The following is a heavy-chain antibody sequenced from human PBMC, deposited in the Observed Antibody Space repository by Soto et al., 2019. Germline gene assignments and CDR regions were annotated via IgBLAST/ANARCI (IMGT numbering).Heavy chain of an antibody. CDR2: IYTSGST. J-gene: IGHJ6*02. CDR3: ARDSRDVYSYGYYYYGMDV. CDR1: GGSISSYY. V-gene: IGHV4-4*07. Sequence: SETLSLTCTVSGGSISSYYWSWIRQPAGKGLEWIGRIYTSGSTNYNPSLKSRVTMSVDTSKNQFSLKLSSVTAADTAVYYCARDSRDVYSYGYYYYGMDVWGQGTTVTVSS. D-gene: IGHD5-18*01.